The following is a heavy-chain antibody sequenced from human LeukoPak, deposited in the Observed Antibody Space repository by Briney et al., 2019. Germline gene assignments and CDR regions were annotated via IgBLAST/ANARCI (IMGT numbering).Heavy chain of an antibody. V-gene: IGHV3-11*01. J-gene: IGHJ4*02. CDR3: AKDFRIGYSAHFDY. CDR1: GFTFSDYY. CDR2: ISSSGSTI. D-gene: IGHD2-21*01. Sequence: GGSLRLSCAASGFTFSDYYMSWIRQAPGKGLEWVSYISSSGSTIYYADSVKGRFTISRDNAKNSLYLQMNSLRAEDTAVYYCAKDFRIGYSAHFDYWGQGALVTVSS.